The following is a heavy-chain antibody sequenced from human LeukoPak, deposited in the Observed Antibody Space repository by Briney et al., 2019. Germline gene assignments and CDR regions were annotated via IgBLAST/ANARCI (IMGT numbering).Heavy chain of an antibody. V-gene: IGHV3-30*02. D-gene: IGHD3-22*01. CDR3: AKDPKYYYDSSGYYDYYYYYMDV. CDR2: IRYDGSNK. J-gene: IGHJ6*03. CDR1: GFIFSSYG. Sequence: GGSLRLSCAASGFIFSSYGMHWVRQAPGKGLEWVAFIRYDGSNKYYADSVKGRFTISRDNSKNTLYLQMNSLRAEDTAVYYCAKDPKYYYDSSGYYDYYYYYMDVWGKGTTVTVSS.